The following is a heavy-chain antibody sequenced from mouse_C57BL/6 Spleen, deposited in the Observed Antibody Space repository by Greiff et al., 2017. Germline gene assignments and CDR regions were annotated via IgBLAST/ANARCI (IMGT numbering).Heavy chain of an antibody. D-gene: IGHD2-3*01. CDR3: TRDRGDGYLFAY. Sequence: EVQLVESGEGLVKPGGSLKLSCAASGFTFSSYAMSWVRQTPEKRLEWVAYISSGGDYIYYADTLKGRFTIPRDNARNTLYLQMSSLKSEDTAMYYCTRDRGDGYLFAYWGQGTLVTVSA. CDR2: ISSGGDYI. CDR1: GFTFSSYA. J-gene: IGHJ3*01. V-gene: IGHV5-9-1*02.